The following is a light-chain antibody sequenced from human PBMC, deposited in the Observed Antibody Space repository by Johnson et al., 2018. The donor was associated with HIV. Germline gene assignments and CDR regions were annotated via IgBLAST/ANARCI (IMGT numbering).Light chain of an antibody. CDR2: ENK. CDR1: NSNIGYNS. CDR3: GTWDSSLSAYV. V-gene: IGLV1-51*02. Sequence: SVLTQPPSVSAAPGQRVTISCSGNNSNIGYNSVSWYQQVPGTAPKLLIYENKKRPSGIADRFSASKSGTSATLDITGLQTGDAADYYCGTWDSSLSAYVFGTGTKVTVL. J-gene: IGLJ1*01.